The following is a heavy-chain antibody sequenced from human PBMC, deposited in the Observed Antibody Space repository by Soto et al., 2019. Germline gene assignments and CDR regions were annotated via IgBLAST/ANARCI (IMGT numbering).Heavy chain of an antibody. CDR2: IRSKAYGGTT. CDR1: GFTFGDYA. CDR3: TRGHYYDSSGYENFYYYYYGMDV. V-gene: IGHV3-49*05. D-gene: IGHD3-22*01. J-gene: IGHJ6*02. Sequence: VQLVESGGGLVKPGRSLRLSCTASGFTFGDYAMSWFRQAPGKGLEWVGFIRSKAYGGTTEYAASVKGRFTISRDDSKSIAYLQMNSLKTEDTAVYYCTRGHYYDSSGYENFYYYYYGMDVWGQGTTVTVSS.